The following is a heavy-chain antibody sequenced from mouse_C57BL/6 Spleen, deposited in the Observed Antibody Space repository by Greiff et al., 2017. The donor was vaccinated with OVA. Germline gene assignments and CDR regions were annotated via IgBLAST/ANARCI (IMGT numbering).Heavy chain of an antibody. V-gene: IGHV14-4*01. J-gene: IGHJ3*01. CDR3: TTLKLRVY. Sequence: EVQLQESGAELVRPGASVKLSCTASGFNIKDDYMHWVKQRPEQGLEWIGWIDPENGDTEYASKFQGKATITADTSSNTAYLQLSSLTSEDTAVYYCTTLKLRVYWGQGTLVTVSA. D-gene: IGHD2-4*01. CDR1: GFNIKDDY. CDR2: IDPENGDT.